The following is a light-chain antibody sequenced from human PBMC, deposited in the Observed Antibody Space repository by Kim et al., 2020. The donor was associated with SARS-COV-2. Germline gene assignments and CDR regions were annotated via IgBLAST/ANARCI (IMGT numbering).Light chain of an antibody. Sequence: SVSPGDGTTLSCRASQSVSSNLAWYQQKPGQAPRLLIYGASTRATGIPARFSGSGSGTDFTLTISSLQSEDFAVYYCQQYGAWWTFGQGTKVDIK. CDR2: GAS. V-gene: IGKV3-15*01. CDR1: QSVSSN. J-gene: IGKJ1*01. CDR3: QQYGAWWT.